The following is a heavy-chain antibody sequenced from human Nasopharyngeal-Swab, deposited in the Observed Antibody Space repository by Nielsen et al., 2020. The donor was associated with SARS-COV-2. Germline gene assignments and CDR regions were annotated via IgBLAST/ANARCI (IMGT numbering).Heavy chain of an antibody. CDR2: ISSNSDTK. CDR1: GFTFSNFR. D-gene: IGHD1-1*01. J-gene: IGHJ4*02. Sequence: GSSLKISCASSGFTFSNFRMNWVRQAPGKGLEWVSCISSNSDTKYYADSVKGRFTLSRDNAKNSLYLQMNSLRHEDTAAYYCARGTCDNAPGWGQGTLVTVSS. V-gene: IGHV3-48*02. CDR3: ARGTCDNAPG.